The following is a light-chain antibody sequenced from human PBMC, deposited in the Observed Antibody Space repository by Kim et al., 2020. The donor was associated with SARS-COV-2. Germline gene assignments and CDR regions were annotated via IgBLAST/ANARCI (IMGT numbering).Light chain of an antibody. Sequence: EIVMTQSPATLSVSPGERATLSCRASQSVSSNLAWYQQKPGQAPRLLIYGASTGATGIPARFSCSGSGTEFTLTISSLQSEDFAVYYCQQYNDWPRTFGQGTKVDIK. CDR1: QSVSSN. J-gene: IGKJ1*01. CDR3: QQYNDWPRT. V-gene: IGKV3-15*01. CDR2: GAS.